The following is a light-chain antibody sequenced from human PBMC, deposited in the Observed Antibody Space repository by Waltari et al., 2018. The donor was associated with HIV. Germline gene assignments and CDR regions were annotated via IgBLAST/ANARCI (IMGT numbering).Light chain of an antibody. CDR3: QAWDSTTAGV. CDR2: QDD. CDR1: KLGENY. Sequence: SYELTQPPSVSVSPGQTASITCSGAKLGENYVCWYQQKQGQSPVLVMYQDDRRSSGIPERFSGSNSGNTATLTIRGTQAMDEADYYCQAWDSTTAGVFGTGTKVTVL. V-gene: IGLV3-1*01. J-gene: IGLJ1*01.